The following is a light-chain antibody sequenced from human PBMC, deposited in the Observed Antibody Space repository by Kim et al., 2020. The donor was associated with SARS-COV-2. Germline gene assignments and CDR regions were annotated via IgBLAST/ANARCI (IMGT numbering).Light chain of an antibody. CDR2: QVS. V-gene: IGLV3-1*01. J-gene: IGLJ2*01. CDR1: YFAAKY. CDR3: HAWDSITAV. Sequence: SPRQPSRIPCSGDYFAAKYACSYQHNPGPPPVLVIYQVSPPPSGIPQLFSCSNSGNTATLTISGTQSMDEAHYYCHAWDSITAVFCAGTKLTVL.